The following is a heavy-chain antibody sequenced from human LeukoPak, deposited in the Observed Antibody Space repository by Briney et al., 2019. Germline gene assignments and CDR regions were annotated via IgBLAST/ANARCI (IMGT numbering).Heavy chain of an antibody. J-gene: IGHJ6*04. D-gene: IGHD3-10*01. CDR3: ARGFGDLDYYYGMDV. V-gene: IGHV1-18*01. Sequence: ASVKVSCKASGYMFRNYGIVWVRQAPGQGPEWMGWISVYNDDTHYAQTFQGRVTMTTDTLTTTAYMELTSLRSDDTAVYYCARGFGDLDYYYGMDVWGTGTTVTVFS. CDR1: GYMFRNYG. CDR2: ISVYNDDT.